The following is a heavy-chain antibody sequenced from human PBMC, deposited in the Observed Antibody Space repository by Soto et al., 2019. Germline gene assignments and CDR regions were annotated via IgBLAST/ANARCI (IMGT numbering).Heavy chain of an antibody. Sequence: ASVKVSCKASGYTFTSYGISWVRQAPGQGLEWMGWISAYNGNTNYAQKLQGRVTMTTDTSTSTAYMELRSLRSDDTAVYYCARVRFSSRGFSTAFDYWGQGTLVTVSS. J-gene: IGHJ4*02. V-gene: IGHV1-18*04. CDR3: ARVRFSSRGFSTAFDY. D-gene: IGHD6-13*01. CDR2: ISAYNGNT. CDR1: GYTFTSYG.